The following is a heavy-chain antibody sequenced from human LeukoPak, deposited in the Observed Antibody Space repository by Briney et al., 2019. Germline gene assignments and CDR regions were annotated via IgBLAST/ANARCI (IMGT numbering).Heavy chain of an antibody. CDR1: GFTFSSYS. CDR2: ISSSSSTI. V-gene: IGHV3-48*01. J-gene: IGHJ4*02. Sequence: GGSLRLSCAASGFTFSSYSMNWVRQAPGKGLEWVSYISSSSSTIYYADSVKGRFTISRDNAKNSLYLQMNSLRAEDTAVYYCARDPKIAAAGSYFDYWGQGTLVTVSS. D-gene: IGHD6-13*01. CDR3: ARDPKIAAAGSYFDY.